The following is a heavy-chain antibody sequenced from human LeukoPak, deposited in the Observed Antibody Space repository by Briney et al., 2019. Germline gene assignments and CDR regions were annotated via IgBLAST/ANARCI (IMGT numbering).Heavy chain of an antibody. CDR1: GGSISSYY. D-gene: IGHD3-10*01. J-gene: IGHJ3*02. CDR3: ARHFREFDDAFDI. Sequence: TSETLSLTCTVSGGSISSYYWSWIRQPPGKGLEWIGYIYYSGSTNYNPSLKSRVTISVDTSKNQFSLKLSSVTAADTAVYYCARHFREFDDAFDIWGQGTMVTVSS. CDR2: IYYSGST. V-gene: IGHV4-59*01.